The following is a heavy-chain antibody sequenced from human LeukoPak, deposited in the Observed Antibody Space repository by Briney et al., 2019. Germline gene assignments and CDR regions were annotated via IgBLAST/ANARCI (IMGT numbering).Heavy chain of an antibody. V-gene: IGHV4-34*01. Sequence: SETLSLTCAVYGGSVSGHFWSWIRQPPGKGLEWIGEINHSGSTNYNPSLKSRVTISVDTSKNQFSLKLSSVTAADTAVYYCAIRTGYYFDYWGQGTLVTVSS. CDR1: GGSVSGHF. J-gene: IGHJ4*02. D-gene: IGHD1-14*01. CDR2: INHSGST. CDR3: AIRTGYYFDY.